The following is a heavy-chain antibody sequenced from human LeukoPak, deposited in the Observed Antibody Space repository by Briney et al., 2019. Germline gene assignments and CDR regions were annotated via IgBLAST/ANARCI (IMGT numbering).Heavy chain of an antibody. Sequence: SETLSLTCTVSGASISSGSYYWNWIRQPAGKGLEWIGRIFASGSTNYNPSLKSRVTISVDTSKNQFSLKLSSVTAADTAVYYCARALGYSSSWYSPEKYYYYMDVWGKGTTVTVSS. CDR1: GASISSGSYY. CDR2: IFASGST. CDR3: ARALGYSSSWYSPEKYYYYMDV. J-gene: IGHJ6*03. D-gene: IGHD6-13*01. V-gene: IGHV4-61*02.